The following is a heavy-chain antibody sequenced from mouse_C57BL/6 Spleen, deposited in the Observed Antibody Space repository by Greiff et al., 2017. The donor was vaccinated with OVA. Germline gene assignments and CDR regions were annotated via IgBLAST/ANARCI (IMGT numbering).Heavy chain of an antibody. CDR2: ISGGGGNT. V-gene: IGHV5-9*01. D-gene: IGHD1-1*01. CDR3: ARHSKYYYGSSHLDY. Sequence: EVKVVESGGGLVKPGGSLKLSCAASGFTFSSYTMSWVRQTPEKRLEWVATISGGGGNTYYPDSVKGRFTISRDNAKNTLYLQMSSLRSEDTALYYCARHSKYYYGSSHLDYWGQGTTLTVSS. CDR1: GFTFSSYT. J-gene: IGHJ2*01.